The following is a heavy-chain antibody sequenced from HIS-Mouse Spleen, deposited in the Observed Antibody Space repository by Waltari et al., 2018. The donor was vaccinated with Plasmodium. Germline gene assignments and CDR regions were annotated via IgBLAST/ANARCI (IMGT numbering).Heavy chain of an antibody. CDR1: GFSLSTSGMC. CDR2: IDWDDGK. J-gene: IGHJ6*02. Sequence: QVTLRESGPALVKPTQTLTLTCTFSGFSLSTSGMCVSWIRQPPGKALEWRARIDWDDGKYYSTSLKTRLTISKDTYKIQVVLTMTNMDPVDTATYYCARTTYSSSSAKYYYYGMDVWGQGTTVTVSS. D-gene: IGHD6-6*01. CDR3: ARTTYSSSSAKYYYYGMDV. V-gene: IGHV2-70*15.